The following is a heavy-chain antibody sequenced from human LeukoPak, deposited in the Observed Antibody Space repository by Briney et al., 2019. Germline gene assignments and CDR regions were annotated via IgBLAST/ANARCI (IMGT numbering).Heavy chain of an antibody. V-gene: IGHV3-30*02. J-gene: IGHJ4*02. CDR1: GFTFSSYG. D-gene: IGHD2-2*01. CDR2: IRYDGSNK. CDR3: GGCSSTSCYGIDY. Sequence: PGGSLILSCAASGFTFSSYGMHWVRQAPGKGLEWVAFIRYDGSNKYYADSVKGRFTISRDNSKNTLYLQMNSLRAEDTAVYYCGGCSSTSCYGIDYWGQGTLVTVSS.